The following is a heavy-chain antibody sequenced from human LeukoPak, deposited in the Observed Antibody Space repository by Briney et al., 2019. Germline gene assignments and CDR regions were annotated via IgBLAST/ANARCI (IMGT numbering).Heavy chain of an antibody. J-gene: IGHJ5*02. D-gene: IGHD2-15*01. Sequence: SETLSLTCTVSGGSISSSSYYWGWIRQPPGKGLEWIGSIYYSGSTYYNPSLKSRVTLSVDTSKNQFSLKLSSVTAADTAVYYCARQPLYCSGGSCYSSWFDPWGQGTLVTVSS. CDR2: IYYSGST. CDR3: ARQPLYCSGGSCYSSWFDP. CDR1: GGSISSSSYY. V-gene: IGHV4-39*01.